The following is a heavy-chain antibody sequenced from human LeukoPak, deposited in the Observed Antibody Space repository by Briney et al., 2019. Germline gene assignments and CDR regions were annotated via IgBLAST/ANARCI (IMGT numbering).Heavy chain of an antibody. J-gene: IGHJ4*02. V-gene: IGHV3-30*02. CDR2: IRYDGSNK. Sequence: GGSLRLSRAASGFTFSSYGMHWVRQAPGKGLEWVAFIRYDGSNKYYADSVKGRFTISRDNSKNTLYLQMNSLRAEDTAVYYCAKAEGYSYGDFDYWGQGTLVTVSS. D-gene: IGHD5-18*01. CDR3: AKAEGYSYGDFDY. CDR1: GFTFSSYG.